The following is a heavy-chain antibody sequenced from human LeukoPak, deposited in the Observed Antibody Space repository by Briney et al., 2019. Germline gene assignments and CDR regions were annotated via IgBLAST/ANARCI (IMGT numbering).Heavy chain of an antibody. D-gene: IGHD1-1*01. CDR2: ISSSSSYI. CDR3: ARVNFGYRGSYYYYMDV. CDR1: GFTFSSYS. V-gene: IGHV3-21*01. Sequence: GGSLRLSCAASGFTFSSYSMNWVRQAPGKGLEWVSSISSSSSYIYYADSVKGRFTISRDNAKNSLYLQMNSLRAEDTAVYYCARVNFGYRGSYYYYMDVWGKGTTVTVSS. J-gene: IGHJ6*03.